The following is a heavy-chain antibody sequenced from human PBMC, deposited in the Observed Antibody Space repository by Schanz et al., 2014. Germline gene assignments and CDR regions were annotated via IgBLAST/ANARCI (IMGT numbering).Heavy chain of an antibody. CDR1: GYIFINSG. CDR2: ISVYNHNK. J-gene: IGHJ4*02. V-gene: IGHV1-18*01. CDR3: ARDRRFFCRGGLYCFDS. Sequence: QIQLVQSGPEVKKPGATVKVSCKASGYIFINSGISWVRQAPGQGLEWMGWISVYNHNKEYDQKFQGRVTMTTDTSTSTAYMALTDLRSDDTAVYYCARDRRFFCRGGLYCFDSWGQGALVTVSS. D-gene: IGHD3-3*01.